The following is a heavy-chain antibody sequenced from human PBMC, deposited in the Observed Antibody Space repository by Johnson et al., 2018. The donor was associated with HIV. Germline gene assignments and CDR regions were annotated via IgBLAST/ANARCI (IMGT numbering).Heavy chain of an antibody. V-gene: IGHV3-30*18. CDR2: ISYDGSNK. Sequence: QVQLVESGGGVVQPGRSLRLSCAASGFTFRSYGMHWVRQAPGQGLEWVAVISYDGSNKYYADSVKGRFTISRDNSKNTLYLQMNSLRAEDTAVYYCAKGKHIVATTDAFDIWGQGTMVTVSS. J-gene: IGHJ3*02. D-gene: IGHD5-12*01. CDR3: AKGKHIVATTDAFDI. CDR1: GFTFRSYG.